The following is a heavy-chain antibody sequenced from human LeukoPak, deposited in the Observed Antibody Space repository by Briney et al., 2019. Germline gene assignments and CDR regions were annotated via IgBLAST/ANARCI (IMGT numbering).Heavy chain of an antibody. CDR2: IYTSGST. J-gene: IGHJ2*01. V-gene: IGHV4-61*02. Sequence: SQTLSLTCTVSGGSISSGSYSWSWIRQPAGKGLEWIGRIYTSGSTNYNPSLKSRVTISVDTSKNQFSLKLSSVTAADTAVYYCAKDVGRYTYGYRPPEVYWYFELWGRGTLVTVSS. CDR3: AKDVGRYTYGYRPPEVYWYFEL. CDR1: GGSISSGSYS. D-gene: IGHD5-18*01.